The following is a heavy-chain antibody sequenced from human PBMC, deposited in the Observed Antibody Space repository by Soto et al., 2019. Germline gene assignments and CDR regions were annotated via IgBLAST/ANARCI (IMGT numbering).Heavy chain of an antibody. CDR3: ARDLWHDYGSGTYYGSYFDY. V-gene: IGHV1-69*06. CDR2: IIPLFGTA. J-gene: IGHJ4*02. D-gene: IGHD3-10*01. CDR1: GGTFSSYA. Sequence: QVHLVQSGAEVKKPGSSVKVSCEASGGTFSSYAISWVRQSPGQGLEWMGGIIPLFGTANYAQKFQGRVTITADTSTYTAYMELSSLISEDTDVYYCARDLWHDYGSGTYYGSYFDYWGQGTLVTVAS.